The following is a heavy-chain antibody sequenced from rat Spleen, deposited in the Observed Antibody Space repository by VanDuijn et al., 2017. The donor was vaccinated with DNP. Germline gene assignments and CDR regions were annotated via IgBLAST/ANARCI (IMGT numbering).Heavy chain of an antibody. J-gene: IGHJ2*01. Sequence: EVQLVETGGGLVQPGGSLKLSCAASGFTFSVYNMAWVRQAPEKGLEWVAYIGSAAYAPYYGDSVKGRFTISRDNAKSTLYLQMNSLRSEDMATYYCVRWNSGHFDYWGQGVMVTVSS. CDR2: IGSAAYAP. V-gene: IGHV5-22*01. CDR1: GFTFSVYN. CDR3: VRWNSGHFDY. D-gene: IGHD4-3*01.